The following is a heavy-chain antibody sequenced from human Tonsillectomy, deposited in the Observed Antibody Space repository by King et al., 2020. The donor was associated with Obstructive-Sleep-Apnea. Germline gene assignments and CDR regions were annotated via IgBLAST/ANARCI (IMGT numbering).Heavy chain of an antibody. CDR2: IYYSGAT. CDR3: ARVVGIAVAGNFDY. CDR1: GGSISSSSYY. Sequence: VPLQESGPGLVKPSETLSLTCTVSGGSISSSSYYWGWIRQPPGQGLEWIGTIYYSGATYYNPSLKSRVTISVDTSKNQFSLKLSSVTAADTAIYYCARVVGIAVAGNFDYWGQGTLVTVSS. J-gene: IGHJ4*02. D-gene: IGHD6-19*01. V-gene: IGHV4-39*07.